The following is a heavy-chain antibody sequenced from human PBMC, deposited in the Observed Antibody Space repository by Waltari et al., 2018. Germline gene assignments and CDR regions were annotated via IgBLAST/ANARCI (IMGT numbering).Heavy chain of an antibody. CDR3: IRQGCRGPPGYCYYDDLDV. Sequence: EVQLVECGGGLAQPDGSARRPCEAPGFIFRDNYMRWVSQAPGKGLGWVGRVVNTVYTYTPEMAASVHGSFTISRNDSQHSLYLQCNSLKIVYTAVYYCIRQGCRGPPGYCYYDDLDVWGQVTTVTVSS. CDR1: GFIFRDNY. D-gene: IGHD2-15*01. V-gene: IGHV3-72*01. CDR2: VVNTVYTYTP. J-gene: IGHJ6*02.